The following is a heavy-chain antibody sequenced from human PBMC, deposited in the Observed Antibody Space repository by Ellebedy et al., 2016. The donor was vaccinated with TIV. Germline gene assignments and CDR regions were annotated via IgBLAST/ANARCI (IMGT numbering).Heavy chain of an antibody. J-gene: IGHJ6*02. Sequence: SQTLSLTCAISGDSVSSNSAAWNWIRQSPSRGLEWLGRTYYRSKWYNDYAVSVKSRITINPDTSKNQFSLQLNSVTPEDTAVYYCARGVKLPTAYYYGMDVWGQGTTVTVSS. CDR3: ARGVKLPTAYYYGMDV. CDR2: TYYRSKWYN. V-gene: IGHV6-1*01. D-gene: IGHD4-17*01. CDR1: GDSVSSNSAA.